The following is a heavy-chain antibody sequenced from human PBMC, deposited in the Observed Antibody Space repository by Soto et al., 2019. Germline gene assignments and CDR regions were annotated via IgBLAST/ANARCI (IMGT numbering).Heavy chain of an antibody. Sequence: SETLSLTCTVSGGSISSSSYYWGWIRQPPGKGLEWIGSIYYSGSTYYNPSLKSRVTISVDTSKNQFSVKLSSVTAADTAVYYCARPHSSSSLEWFDPWGQGTLVTVSS. V-gene: IGHV4-39*01. D-gene: IGHD6-6*01. CDR3: ARPHSSSSLEWFDP. CDR1: GGSISSSSYY. CDR2: IYYSGST. J-gene: IGHJ5*02.